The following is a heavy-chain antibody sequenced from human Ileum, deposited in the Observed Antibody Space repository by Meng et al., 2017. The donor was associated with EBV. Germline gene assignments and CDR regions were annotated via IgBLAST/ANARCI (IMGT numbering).Heavy chain of an antibody. Sequence: QLEVQVAGPGVGKPSQALSLSCSGVGGPINCSSYALSWIRQPPGKGLEWIGSIYDSGGTYYNPSFKRRVSISVDTSKNQFSLKLSSVTAADTAVYYCARPIAAAGWFDPWGQGTLVTVSS. J-gene: IGHJ5*02. CDR3: ARPIAAAGWFDP. CDR2: IYDSGGT. V-gene: IGHV4-39*01. D-gene: IGHD6-25*01. CDR1: GGPINCSSYA.